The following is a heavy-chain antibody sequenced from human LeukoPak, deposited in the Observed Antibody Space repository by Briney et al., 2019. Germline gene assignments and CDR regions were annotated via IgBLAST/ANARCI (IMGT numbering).Heavy chain of an antibody. CDR3: AREARVTRSWFDP. V-gene: IGHV1-2*02. D-gene: IGHD4-17*01. Sequence: ALVKVSCKASGYTFTGYYMHWVRQAPGQGLEWKGWINPNSGGTNYAQKFQGRVTMTRDTSISTAYMELSRLRSDDTAVYYCAREARVTRSWFDPWGQGTLVTVSS. CDR1: GYTFTGYY. CDR2: INPNSGGT. J-gene: IGHJ5*02.